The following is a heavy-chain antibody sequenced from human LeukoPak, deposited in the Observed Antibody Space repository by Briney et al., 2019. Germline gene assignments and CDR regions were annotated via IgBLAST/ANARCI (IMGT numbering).Heavy chain of an antibody. CDR2: ISSRSSTI. CDR3: GASRQYVGAFDI. D-gene: IGHD3-16*01. CDR1: GFTFSSYE. Sequence: SLRLSCAASGFTFSSYELYWVRQAPGKGLEWISYISSRSSTIKYADSVRGRFTISRADARESLFLQMNSLRAEDTAIYYCGASRQYVGAFDIWGQGTLVTVSS. J-gene: IGHJ3*02. V-gene: IGHV3-48*03.